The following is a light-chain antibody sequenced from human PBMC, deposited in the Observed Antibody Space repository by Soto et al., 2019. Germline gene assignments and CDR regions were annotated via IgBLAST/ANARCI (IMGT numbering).Light chain of an antibody. Sequence: EIVLTQSPATLSLSPGERATLSCRASQSVSSSYLAWYQQKPGQAPRLLIYDASNRATGIPARFSGSGSGTDFTLTISSLEPEDFAVYYCQQRSNWPPGITFGPGTKVDIK. CDR1: QSVSSSY. V-gene: IGKV3-11*01. J-gene: IGKJ3*01. CDR2: DAS. CDR3: QQRSNWPPGIT.